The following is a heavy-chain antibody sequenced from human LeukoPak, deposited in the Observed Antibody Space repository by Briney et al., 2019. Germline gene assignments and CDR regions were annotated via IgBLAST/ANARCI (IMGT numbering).Heavy chain of an antibody. Sequence: SGPTLVNPTQTLTLTCTFSGFSLSTSGVGVGWIRQPPGKALEWLALIYWNDDKRYSPSPKSRLTITKDTSKNQVVLTMTNMDPVDTATYYCANMITFGGVIVPVGFDYWGQGTLVTVSS. CDR1: GFSLSTSGVG. V-gene: IGHV2-5*01. J-gene: IGHJ4*02. CDR3: ANMITFGGVIVPVGFDY. D-gene: IGHD3-16*02. CDR2: IYWNDDK.